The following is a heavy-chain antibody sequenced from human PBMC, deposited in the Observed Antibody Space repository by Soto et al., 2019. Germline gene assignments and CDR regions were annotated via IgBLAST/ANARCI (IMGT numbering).Heavy chain of an antibody. D-gene: IGHD6-6*01. V-gene: IGHV3-11*01. CDR2: ISSSGSTI. Sequence: GGSLRLSCAASGFTFSDYYMSWIRQAPGKGLEWVSYISSSGSTIYYADSVKGRFTISRDNAKNSLYLQMNSLRAEDTAVYYCARVRGSSSSPYYYGMDVWGQGTTVTVSS. CDR1: GFTFSDYY. CDR3: ARVRGSSSSPYYYGMDV. J-gene: IGHJ6*02.